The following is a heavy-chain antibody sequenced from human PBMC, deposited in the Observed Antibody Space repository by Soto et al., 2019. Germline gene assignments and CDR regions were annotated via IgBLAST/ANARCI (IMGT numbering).Heavy chain of an antibody. Sequence: QVQLVESGGGVVRPGTSLRLSCAATGFSFSAHGMHWVRQAPGKGLEWLAVINDGSEEGYADSVRGRFTISRDNARNILYLQMDNLRAEDSAVDYCARDDLFVDNGLDHWGQGTLVTVSS. J-gene: IGHJ4*02. CDR3: ARDDLFVDNGLDH. V-gene: IGHV3-33*01. D-gene: IGHD1-1*01. CDR1: GFSFSAHG. CDR2: INDGSEE.